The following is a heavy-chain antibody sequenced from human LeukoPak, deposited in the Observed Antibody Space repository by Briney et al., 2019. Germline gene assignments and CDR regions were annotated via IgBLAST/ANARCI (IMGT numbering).Heavy chain of an antibody. CDR2: IWYDGSKK. V-gene: IGHV3-30*02. CDR1: GFTFSRYG. Sequence: GGSLRLSCAASGFTFSRYGMHWVRQAPGKGLEWVAVIWYDGSKKYYADSVKGRFTISRDNSKNTLYLQMNSLRAEDTAVYYCAKVAATLFGFFDYWGQGTLVTVSS. J-gene: IGHJ4*02. D-gene: IGHD3-10*02. CDR3: AKVAATLFGFFDY.